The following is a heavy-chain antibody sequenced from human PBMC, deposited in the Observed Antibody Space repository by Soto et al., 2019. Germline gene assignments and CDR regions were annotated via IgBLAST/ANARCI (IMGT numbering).Heavy chain of an antibody. V-gene: IGHV5-51*01. D-gene: IGHD5-12*01. CDR2: IYPGDSDT. CDR3: AGRGYGGYDRTGNFDF. CDR1: GYDFYTSW. J-gene: IGHJ4*02. Sequence: ESLKISCQISGYDFYTSWIAWVRQMPGEGLEWMGIIYPGDSDTKYSPSFHGQVSISVDKYINTAYLQWSSLKTSDSAMYYCAGRGYGGYDRTGNFDFWGQGTLVTVSS.